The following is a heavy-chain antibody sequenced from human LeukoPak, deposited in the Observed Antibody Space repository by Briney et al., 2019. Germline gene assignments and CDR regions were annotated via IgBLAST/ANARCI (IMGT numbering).Heavy chain of an antibody. CDR1: GGSISSSSYY. V-gene: IGHV4-39*01. Sequence: SETLSLTCTVSGGSISSSSYYWGWIRQPPGKGLEWIGSIYYSGSTYYNPSLKSRVSISVDTSKNQFSLKLSSVTAADTAVYYCARHGCSGGSCYSPLIDYGGQGTLVTVSS. D-gene: IGHD2-15*01. J-gene: IGHJ4*02. CDR2: IYYSGST. CDR3: ARHGCSGGSCYSPLIDY.